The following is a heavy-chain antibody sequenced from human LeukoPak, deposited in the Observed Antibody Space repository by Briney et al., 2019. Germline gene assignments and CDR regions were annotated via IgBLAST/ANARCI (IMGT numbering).Heavy chain of an antibody. CDR2: ITPKSGGT. V-gene: IGHV1-2*02. D-gene: IGHD5-12*01. J-gene: IGHJ4*02. Sequence: ASVKVSCKASGYTFTGYYMHWVRQAPGQGLEWMGWITPKSGGTNYAQKFQGRVTMTTDTSITTAYLELSWLRSDDTAVYYCARDGAGSGYDSKVLDSWGQGTLVTVSS. CDR1: GYTFTGYY. CDR3: ARDGAGSGYDSKVLDS.